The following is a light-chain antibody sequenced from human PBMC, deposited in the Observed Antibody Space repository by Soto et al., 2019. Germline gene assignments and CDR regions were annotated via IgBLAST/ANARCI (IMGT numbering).Light chain of an antibody. Sequence: DIPMTQSPSSLSASVGDRVTITCRASQGIRNFLAWYQQKPGKVPKVVIYAASTVQSGVPSRFSGSGYGTDFNLTINSLQPEDVATYFCLKYNGAPLTFGGGTKLEIK. V-gene: IGKV1-27*01. CDR1: QGIRNF. CDR3: LKYNGAPLT. CDR2: AAS. J-gene: IGKJ4*01.